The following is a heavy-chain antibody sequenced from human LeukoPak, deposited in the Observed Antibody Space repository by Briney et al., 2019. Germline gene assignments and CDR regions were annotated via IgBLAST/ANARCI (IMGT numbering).Heavy chain of an antibody. CDR3: ARGGSLYYYDSSGYWSHWFDP. CDR1: GYTFTGYY. CDR2: INPNSGGT. Sequence: ASVKVSCKASGYTFTGYYMHWVRQAPGQGLEWMGWINPNSGGTNYAHKFQGWVTMTRDTSISTAYMELSRLRSDDTAVYYCARGGSLYYYDSSGYWSHWFDPWGQGTLVTVSS. J-gene: IGHJ5*02. D-gene: IGHD3-22*01. V-gene: IGHV1-2*04.